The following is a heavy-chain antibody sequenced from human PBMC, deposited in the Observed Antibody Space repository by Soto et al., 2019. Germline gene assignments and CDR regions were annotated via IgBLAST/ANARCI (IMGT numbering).Heavy chain of an antibody. CDR2: ISGSGGTT. CDR3: AKGTYSGRFDY. Sequence: PGGSLRLSCAASGFTFSSYAMSWVRQAPGKGLEWVSVISGSGGTTYYADSVKGRFTISRDNSKNTLYLQVNSLRAEDTAVYYCAKGTYSGRFDYWGQGTLVTVSS. V-gene: IGHV3-23*01. D-gene: IGHD1-26*01. J-gene: IGHJ4*02. CDR1: GFTFSSYA.